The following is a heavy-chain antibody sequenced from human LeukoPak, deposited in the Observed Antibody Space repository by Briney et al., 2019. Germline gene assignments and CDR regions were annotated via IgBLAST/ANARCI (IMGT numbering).Heavy chain of an antibody. D-gene: IGHD5-18*01. J-gene: IGHJ4*02. CDR1: GYTFTSYY. V-gene: IGHV1-46*01. Sequence: GASAKVSCKASGYTFTSYYMHCVRQAPGQGLEWMGIINPSGGNTNYAQKFQGRVTMTRDTSTSTVYMELSSLRSEDTAVYYCARSRLWSGSLDYWGQGTLVTVSS. CDR3: ARSRLWSGSLDY. CDR2: INPSGGNT.